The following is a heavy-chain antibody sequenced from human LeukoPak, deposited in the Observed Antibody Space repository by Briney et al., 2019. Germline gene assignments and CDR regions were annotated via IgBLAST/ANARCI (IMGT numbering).Heavy chain of an antibody. CDR1: GYTFTGYY. D-gene: IGHD1-26*01. CDR3: ARDRRWELYHDY. V-gene: IGHV1-2*06. Sequence: ASVKVSCKASGYTFTGYYMHWVRQAPGQGLEWMGRINPNSGGTNYAQKLQGRVTMTTDTSTSTAYMELRSLRSDDTAVYYCARDRRWELYHDYWGQGTLVTVSS. J-gene: IGHJ4*02. CDR2: INPNSGGT.